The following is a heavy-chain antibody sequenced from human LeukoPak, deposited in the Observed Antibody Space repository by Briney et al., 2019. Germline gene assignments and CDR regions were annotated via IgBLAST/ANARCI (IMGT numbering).Heavy chain of an antibody. J-gene: IGHJ6*03. CDR3: AVTHYGGNLSNSYYYYYMDV. CDR2: IYTSGSN. V-gene: IGHV4-4*07. Sequence: SDTLSLTCTVSGGSFSSYYWSWIRQPAGKGLEWIGRIYTSGSNNYNPSLKSRVTMSVDTSKNQFSLKLSSVTAADTAVYYCAVTHYGGNLSNSYYYYYMDVWGKGTTVTVSS. CDR1: GGSFSSYY. D-gene: IGHD4-23*01.